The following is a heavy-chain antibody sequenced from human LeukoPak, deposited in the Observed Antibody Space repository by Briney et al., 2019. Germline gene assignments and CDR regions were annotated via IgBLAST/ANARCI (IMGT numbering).Heavy chain of an antibody. CDR3: VRVGDCTSAACHDTRFDP. J-gene: IGHJ5*02. D-gene: IGHD2-2*01. Sequence: SQTLSLTCTVSGGSISSGGYYWSWIRQLPGKGLEWIGYIYHSGNTVYKPSLRSRVTMSVDTSKNQFSLKLTSVTAADTGVYYCVRVGDCTSAACHDTRFDPLGPGNPGHRLL. CDR2: IYHSGNT. CDR1: GGSISSGGYY. V-gene: IGHV4-31*03.